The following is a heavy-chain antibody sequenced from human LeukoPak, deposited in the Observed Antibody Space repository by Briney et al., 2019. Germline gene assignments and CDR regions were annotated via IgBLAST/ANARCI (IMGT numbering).Heavy chain of an antibody. CDR3: ARVILPGIAARRHAFDI. CDR1: GGSISTNY. D-gene: IGHD6-6*01. CDR2: IYYTGST. J-gene: IGHJ3*02. Sequence: SETLSLTCTVAGGSISTNYWSGIRQPPGKGLEWIGYIYYTGSTNNNPSLRSRVTISIDTSKNQFSLNLSSVTAADTAVYYCARVILPGIAARRHAFDIWGQGTMVTVSS. V-gene: IGHV4-59*01.